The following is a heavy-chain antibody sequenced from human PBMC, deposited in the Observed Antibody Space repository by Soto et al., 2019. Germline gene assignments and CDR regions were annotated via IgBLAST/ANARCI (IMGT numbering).Heavy chain of an antibody. CDR1: GYSFTNNA. CDR3: ARMATFGALNWFDP. CDR2: MNPGSGDT. D-gene: IGHD3-16*01. J-gene: IGHJ5*02. V-gene: IGHV1-8*01. Sequence: QVQLVQSGAEVREPGASVKVSCKASGYSFTNNAVTWVRQATGQGLEWMGWMNPGSGDTGYAQKFQGRVTMTRDISIATAYMELRSLRSDDTAIYYCARMATFGALNWFDPLGQGTLVTVSS.